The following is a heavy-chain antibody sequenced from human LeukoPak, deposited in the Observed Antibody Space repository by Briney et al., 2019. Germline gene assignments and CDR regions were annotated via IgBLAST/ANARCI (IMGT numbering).Heavy chain of an antibody. D-gene: IGHD1-14*01. V-gene: IGHV3-15*01. CDR2: IKSKTHGGTT. J-gene: IGHJ4*02. CDR3: TTSITPGVDY. Sequence: KSGGSLRLSCAASGFTFSNAWLSWGRQAPGKGLDWVGRIKSKTHGGTTDYATPVKGRFTISRDDSKNTLYLQMNSLRTEDTAVYYCTTSITPGVDYWGQGTLVTVS. CDR1: GFTFSNAW.